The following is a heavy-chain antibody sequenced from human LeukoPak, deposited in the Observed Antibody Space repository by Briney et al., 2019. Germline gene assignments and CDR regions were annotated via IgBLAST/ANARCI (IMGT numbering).Heavy chain of an antibody. Sequence: GASVKVSCKASGYTFTSYGISWVRQAPGQGLEWMGWMNPNSGNTGYAQKFQGRVTMARNTSISTAYMELSSLRSEDTAVYYCARGGYSSSWHYYYYYYMDVWGKGTTVTISS. CDR1: GYTFTSYG. CDR2: MNPNSGNT. D-gene: IGHD6-13*01. V-gene: IGHV1-8*02. CDR3: ARGGYSSSWHYYYYYYMDV. J-gene: IGHJ6*03.